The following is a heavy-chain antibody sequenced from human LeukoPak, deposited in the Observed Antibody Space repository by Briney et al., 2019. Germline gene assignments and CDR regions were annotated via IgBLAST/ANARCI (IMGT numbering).Heavy chain of an antibody. V-gene: IGHV4-30-4*07. J-gene: IGHJ3*02. D-gene: IGHD3-22*01. CDR1: GGSISSGGYS. Sequence: SETLSLTCAVSGGSISSGGYSWSWTRQPPGKGLEWIGYIYYSGSTYYNPSLKSRVTISVDTSKNQFSLKLSSVTAADTAVYYCARSYYYDSSGKRRAFDIWGQGTMVTVSS. CDR2: IYYSGST. CDR3: ARSYYYDSSGKRRAFDI.